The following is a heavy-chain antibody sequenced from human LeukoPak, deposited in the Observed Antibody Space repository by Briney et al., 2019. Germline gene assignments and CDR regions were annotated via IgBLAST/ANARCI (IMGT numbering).Heavy chain of an antibody. Sequence: PGGSLRLSCAASGFTFSSYSMNWVRQAPGKGLEWVSSISSSSSYIYYADSMKGRFTISRDNAKNSLYLQMNSLRAEDTAVYYCARDVLLWFGGDYWGQGTLVTVSS. V-gene: IGHV3-21*01. CDR3: ARDVLLWFGGDY. D-gene: IGHD3-10*01. CDR2: ISSSSSYI. J-gene: IGHJ4*02. CDR1: GFTFSSYS.